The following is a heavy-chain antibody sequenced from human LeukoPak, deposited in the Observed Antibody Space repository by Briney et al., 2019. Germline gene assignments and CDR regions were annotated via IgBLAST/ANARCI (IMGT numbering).Heavy chain of an antibody. J-gene: IGHJ4*02. V-gene: IGHV1-2*02. D-gene: IGHD2-15*01. CDR3: ARDTVVTVPTYYFDY. CDR1: GYTFTGYY. CDR2: INPNSGGT. Sequence: ASVKVSCKASGYTFTGYYMHWVRQAPGQGLEWMGWINPNSGGTNYAQKLPGRVTMTRDTSISTAYMELSRLRSDDTAVYYCARDTVVTVPTYYFDYWGQGTLVTVSS.